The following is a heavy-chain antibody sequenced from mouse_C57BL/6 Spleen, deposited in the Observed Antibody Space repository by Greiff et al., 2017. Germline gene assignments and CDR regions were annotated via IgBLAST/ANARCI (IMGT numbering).Heavy chain of an antibody. CDR2: IYPGSGST. D-gene: IGHD4-1*01. Sequence: VQLQQPGAELVKPGASVKMSCKASGYTFTSYWITWVKQRPGQGLEWIGDIYPGSGSTNYNEKFKSKATLTVDTSSSTAYMQLSSLTSEDSAVYYCARGLTGTHYARDYWGQGTSVTVSS. J-gene: IGHJ4*01. CDR3: ARGLTGTHYARDY. CDR1: GYTFTSYW. V-gene: IGHV1-55*01.